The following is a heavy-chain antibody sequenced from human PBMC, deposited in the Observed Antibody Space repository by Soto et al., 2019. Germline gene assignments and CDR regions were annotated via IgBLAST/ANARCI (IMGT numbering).Heavy chain of an antibody. CDR2: ILHDGSAE. V-gene: IGHV3-30*03. CDR1: GFTFTSYG. J-gene: IGHJ6*02. CDR3: ARSRDGYSFYFYYGMDG. D-gene: IGHD4-4*01. Sequence: GGSLRLSCAASGFTFTSYGMHWVRQAPGKGLEWMALILHDGSAEYYADSVKGRFTISRDNSKNTLYLQMNSLRAEDTAVYYCARSRDGYSFYFYYGMDGWGQGTTATVSS.